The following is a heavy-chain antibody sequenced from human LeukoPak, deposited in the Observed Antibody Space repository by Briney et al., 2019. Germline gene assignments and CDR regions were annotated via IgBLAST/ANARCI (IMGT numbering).Heavy chain of an antibody. Sequence: GESLKISCKGSGYGFTSYWIGWVRQMRRKGLEWMGIIYPGDSDTRYSPSFQGQVTISADKSISTAYLQWSSLKASDTAMYYCARILSGSSWYGLGYFGYWGQGTLVTVSS. CDR3: ARILSGSSWYGLGYFGY. J-gene: IGHJ4*02. D-gene: IGHD6-13*01. CDR1: GYGFTSYW. CDR2: IYPGDSDT. V-gene: IGHV5-51*01.